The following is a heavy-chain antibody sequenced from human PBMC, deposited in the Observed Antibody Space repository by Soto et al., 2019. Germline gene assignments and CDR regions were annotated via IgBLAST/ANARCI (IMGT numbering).Heavy chain of an antibody. CDR3: ARSWGYGLNV. CDR1: GFTFSRYW. Sequence: GGSLRLSCVASGFTFSRYWMTWVRQAPGKGLEWVAAIKQDGIEKYYVDSVRGRFSISRDNAKNSLYLQMNIVRADDTAVYYCARSWGYGLNVWGHGTTVTVSS. V-gene: IGHV3-7*03. D-gene: IGHD3-16*01. CDR2: IKQDGIEK. J-gene: IGHJ6*02.